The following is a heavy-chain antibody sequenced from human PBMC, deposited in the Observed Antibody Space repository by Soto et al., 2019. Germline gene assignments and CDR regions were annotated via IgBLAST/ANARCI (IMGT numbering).Heavy chain of an antibody. V-gene: IGHV4-34*01. Sequence: KPSETLSLTCAVYGGSFSGYYWSWIRQPPGKGLEWIGEINHSGSTNYNPSLKSRVTISVDTSKNQFSLKLSSVTAADTAVYYCARGDSSSPPYYYYGMDVWGQGTTVTVSS. CDR1: GGSFSGYY. CDR3: ARGDSSSPPYYYYGMDV. D-gene: IGHD6-6*01. J-gene: IGHJ6*02. CDR2: INHSGST.